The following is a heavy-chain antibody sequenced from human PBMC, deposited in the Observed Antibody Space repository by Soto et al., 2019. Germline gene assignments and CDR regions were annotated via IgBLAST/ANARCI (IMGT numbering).Heavy chain of an antibody. V-gene: IGHV3-33*01. CDR2: LWYDGSNK. D-gene: IGHD3-10*01. Sequence: GGSLRLSCAASGFTFSSYGMHWVRQAPGKGLEWVAVLWYDGSNKYYADSVKGRFTISRDNSKNTLYLQMNSLRAEDTAVYYCARDGVTMVREVAAIEDYYYGMDVWGQGTTVTVSS. J-gene: IGHJ6*02. CDR3: ARDGVTMVREVAAIEDYYYGMDV. CDR1: GFTFSSYG.